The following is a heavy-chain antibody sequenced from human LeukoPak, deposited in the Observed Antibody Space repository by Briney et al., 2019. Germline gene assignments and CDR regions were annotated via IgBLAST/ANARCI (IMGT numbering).Heavy chain of an antibody. CDR2: IYYSGST. CDR3: ARHEYSGSYYGLSWFDP. CDR1: GGSISSSGYY. J-gene: IGHJ5*02. D-gene: IGHD1-26*01. Sequence: SETLSLTCTVSGGSISSSGYYWGWIRQPTGKGLEWIASIYYSGSTYYNPSLKSRVTISVDTSKNQLSLKLSSLTAADTAVYYCARHEYSGSYYGLSWFDPWGQGTLVTVSS. V-gene: IGHV4-39*01.